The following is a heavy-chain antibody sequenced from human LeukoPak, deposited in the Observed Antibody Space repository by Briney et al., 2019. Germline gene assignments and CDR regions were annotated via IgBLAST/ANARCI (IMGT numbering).Heavy chain of an antibody. CDR1: GYTFTGYY. CDR2: INPNSGGT. J-gene: IGHJ4*02. D-gene: IGHD3-16*02. Sequence: ASVKVSCKASGYTFTGYYMHWVRQAPGQGLEWMGWINPNSGGTNYAQKFQGRVTMTRDTSISTAYMELSRLRSDDTAVYYCAREDYDHVWGSYRPTQYDYWGQGTLVTVSS. V-gene: IGHV1-2*02. CDR3: AREDYDHVWGSYRPTQYDY.